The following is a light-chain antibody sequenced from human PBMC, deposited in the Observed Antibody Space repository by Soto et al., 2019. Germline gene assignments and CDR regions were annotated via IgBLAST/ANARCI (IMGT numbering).Light chain of an antibody. CDR2: DAS. CDR3: QQYNSYWT. Sequence: IQLTQSPSSLSASVGDRVIITCRASQSISSWLAWYQQRPGKAPKLLIYDASSLESGVPSRFSGSGSGTEFTLTISSLQPDDFATYYCQQYNSYWTFGQGTKVDIK. V-gene: IGKV1-5*01. CDR1: QSISSW. J-gene: IGKJ1*01.